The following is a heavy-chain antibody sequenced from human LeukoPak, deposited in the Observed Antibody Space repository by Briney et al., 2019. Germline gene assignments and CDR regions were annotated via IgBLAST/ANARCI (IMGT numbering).Heavy chain of an antibody. D-gene: IGHD2-8*02. V-gene: IGHV4-31*03. CDR3: ARSDVRAVKYYFDY. CDR1: GGSIRSGGYY. CDR2: ISYSGRT. Sequence: SQTLSLTCTVSGGSIRSGGYYWSWIRQHPGKGLEWIGYISYSGRTYYNSSLKSRVTISVDTSKNQFSLKLSSVTAADTAVYYCARSDVRAVKYYFDYWGQGTLVTVSS. J-gene: IGHJ4*02.